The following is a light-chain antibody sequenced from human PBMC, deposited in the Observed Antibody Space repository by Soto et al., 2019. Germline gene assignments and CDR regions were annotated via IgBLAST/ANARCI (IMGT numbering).Light chain of an antibody. CDR1: SSNIGKNY. CDR3: GTWDTSLTAYV. V-gene: IGLV1-51*01. J-gene: IGLJ1*01. CDR2: DND. Sequence: QSVLTQPPSVSAAPGRKITISCSGGSSNIGKNYVSWYQQLPGTAPKPLIYDNDKRPSGIPDRFSGSKSGTLATLGITVLQTGDEADYYCGTWDTSLTAYVFGTGTKLTVL.